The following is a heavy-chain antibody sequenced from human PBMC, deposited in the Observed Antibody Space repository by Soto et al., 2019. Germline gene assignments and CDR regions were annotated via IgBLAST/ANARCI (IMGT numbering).Heavy chain of an antibody. Sequence: GASVKVSCKASGYTFTSYYMHWVRQAPGQGLEWMGIIHPSGGITSYAQKFQGRVTMTRDTSTSTVYMELSSLRSDDTAVYYCARGKWYGGPQPSNFDYWGQGTLVTVS. J-gene: IGHJ4*02. CDR1: GYTFTSYY. V-gene: IGHV1-46*01. D-gene: IGHD4-17*01. CDR2: IHPSGGIT. CDR3: ARGKWYGGPQPSNFDY.